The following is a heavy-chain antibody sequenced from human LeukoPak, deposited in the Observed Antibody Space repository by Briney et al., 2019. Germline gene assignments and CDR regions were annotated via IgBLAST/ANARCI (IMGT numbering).Heavy chain of an antibody. D-gene: IGHD3-22*01. Sequence: GGSLRLSCAASGFTFSSYSMNWVRQAPGKGLEWVSYISGSSSTIYYADSVKGRFTISRDNAKNSLYLQMNSLRAEDTAVYYCARDAVWGYYDSSGYYPLDYWGQGTLVTVSS. CDR1: GFTFSSYS. J-gene: IGHJ4*02. CDR3: ARDAVWGYYDSSGYYPLDY. V-gene: IGHV3-48*01. CDR2: ISGSSSTI.